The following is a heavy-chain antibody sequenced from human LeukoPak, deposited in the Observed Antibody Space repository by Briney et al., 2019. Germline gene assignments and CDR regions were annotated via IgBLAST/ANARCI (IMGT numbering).Heavy chain of an antibody. Sequence: ASVKVSCKASGYTFTGYYMHWVRQAHGQGLEWMGWINPNSGGTNYAQKFQGRVTMTRDTSISTAYMELSRLRSDDTAVYYCARDFFMITFGGAINDAFDIWGQGTMVTVSS. J-gene: IGHJ3*02. CDR2: INPNSGGT. D-gene: IGHD3-16*01. V-gene: IGHV1-2*02. CDR1: GYTFTGYY. CDR3: ARDFFMITFGGAINDAFDI.